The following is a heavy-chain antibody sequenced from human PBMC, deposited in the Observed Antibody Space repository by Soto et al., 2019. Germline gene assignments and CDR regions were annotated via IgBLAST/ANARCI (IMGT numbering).Heavy chain of an antibody. Sequence: ASVKVSCKASGYTFTGYYMHWVRQAPGQGLEWMGWINPNSGGTNYAQKFQGWVTMTRDTSISTACMELSRLRSDDTAVYYCARDGGSSSTHWPGAPYYFDYWGQGTLVTVSS. J-gene: IGHJ4*02. D-gene: IGHD6-13*01. V-gene: IGHV1-2*04. CDR1: GYTFTGYY. CDR2: INPNSGGT. CDR3: ARDGGSSSTHWPGAPYYFDY.